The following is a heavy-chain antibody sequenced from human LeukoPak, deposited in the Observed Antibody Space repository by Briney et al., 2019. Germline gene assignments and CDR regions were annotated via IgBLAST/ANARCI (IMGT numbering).Heavy chain of an antibody. V-gene: IGHV1-8*01. D-gene: IGHD3-3*01. J-gene: IGHJ6*03. CDR3: ARGFLETTDYYYYMDV. CDR2: MNPNSGNT. Sequence: ASVKVSCKASGYTFTSYDINWVRQATGQGLEWMGWMNPNSGNTGYAQKFQGRATMTRNTSISTAYMELSSLRSEDTAVYYCARGFLETTDYYYYMDVWGKGTTVTVSS. CDR1: GYTFTSYD.